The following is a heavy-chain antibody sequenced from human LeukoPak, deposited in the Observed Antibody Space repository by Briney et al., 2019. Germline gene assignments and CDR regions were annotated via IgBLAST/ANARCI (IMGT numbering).Heavy chain of an antibody. CDR2: IYPGDSST. V-gene: IGHV5-51*01. CDR1: GYSFTSYW. J-gene: IGHJ4*02. CDR3: ARQSSGYDTYFDY. D-gene: IGHD5-12*01. Sequence: GESLKISCKGSGYSFTSYWIGWVRQMPGKGLEWMGVIYPGDSSTRYSPSFQGQVTISADKSISTAYLQWSSLKASDTAMYYCARQSSGYDTYFDYWGQGTLVTVSS.